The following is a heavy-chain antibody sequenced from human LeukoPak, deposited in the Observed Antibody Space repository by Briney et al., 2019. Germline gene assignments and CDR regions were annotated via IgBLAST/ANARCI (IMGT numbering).Heavy chain of an antibody. V-gene: IGHV1-18*01. CDR2: ISAYNGNT. CDR3: ARRVGDCSGGSSQYYFDY. Sequence: GASVKVSCKASGYTFTSYGISWVRQAPGQGLEWMGWISAYNGNTNYAQKPQGRVTMTTDTSTSTAYMELRSLRSDDTAVYYCARRVGDCSGGSSQYYFDYWGQGTLVTASS. D-gene: IGHD2-15*01. J-gene: IGHJ4*02. CDR1: GYTFTSYG.